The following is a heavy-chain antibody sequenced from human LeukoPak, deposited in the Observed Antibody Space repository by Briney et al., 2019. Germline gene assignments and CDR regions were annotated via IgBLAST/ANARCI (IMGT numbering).Heavy chain of an antibody. CDR1: GYTFSSFG. D-gene: IGHD4-17*01. J-gene: IGHJ4*02. V-gene: IGHV3-23*01. Sequence: GGSLRLSCAASGYTFSSFGMRWVRQAPGKGLEWISGVSGSDGTTYYADSVKGRFTISRDNSKNTLYLQMSGLRAEDTAVYYCATPPSVTRNYWGKGTLVTVSS. CDR3: ATPPSVTRNY. CDR2: VSGSDGTT.